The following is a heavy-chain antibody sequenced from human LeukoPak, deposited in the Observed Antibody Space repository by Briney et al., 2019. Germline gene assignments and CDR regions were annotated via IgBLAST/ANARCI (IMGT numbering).Heavy chain of an antibody. Sequence: GGSLRLSCEASGFTFSSYPLDWVRQAPGKGLEWVAIISDDGTNRYYADSVKGRFTISRDDSNNTVYLQMNSLRVDDTAIYFCARGKFFDIWGQGTMVTVSS. CDR1: GFTFSSYP. CDR2: ISDDGTNR. V-gene: IGHV3-30-3*01. CDR3: ARGKFFDI. J-gene: IGHJ3*02.